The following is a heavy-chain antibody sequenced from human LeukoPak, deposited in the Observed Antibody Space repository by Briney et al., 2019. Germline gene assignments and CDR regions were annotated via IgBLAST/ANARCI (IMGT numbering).Heavy chain of an antibody. Sequence: GGSLRLSCAATGFTFSNYAMSWVRQAPGKGLEWVSVIYSGGSTYYADSVKGRFTISRDNSKNTLYLQMNSLRAEDTAVYYCARDQSRGEDAFDIWGQGTMVTVSS. CDR1: GFTFSNYA. CDR3: ARDQSRGEDAFDI. V-gene: IGHV3-53*01. D-gene: IGHD3-16*01. J-gene: IGHJ3*02. CDR2: IYSGGST.